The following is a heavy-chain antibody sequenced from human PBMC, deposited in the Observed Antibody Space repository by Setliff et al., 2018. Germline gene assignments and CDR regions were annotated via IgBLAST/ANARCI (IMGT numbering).Heavy chain of an antibody. J-gene: IGHJ4*02. CDR3: ARGPKDFVVVAAAHRFDN. V-gene: IGHV1-18*01. CDR2: ISPYSGNT. CDR1: GFRFTNFG. Sequence: VASVKVSCKTSGFRFTNFGFSWVRQAPGQGLEWLGSISPYSGNTNYPQWLQGRVTMTTDTSATTVYMEVRSLRSDDTAVYYCARGPKDFVVVAAAHRFDNWGQGTLVTVSS. D-gene: IGHD2-2*01.